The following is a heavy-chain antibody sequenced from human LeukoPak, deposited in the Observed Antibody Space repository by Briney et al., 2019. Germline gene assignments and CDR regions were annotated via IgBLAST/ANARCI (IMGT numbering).Heavy chain of an antibody. CDR2: IYYSGGT. Sequence: SSETLSLTCTVSGGSISSYYWSWIRQPPGKGLEWIGYIYYSGGTNYNPSLKSRVTISADTSKKQFSLRLSSVTAADTAVYYCARRGGDSSGNFDYWGQGTLVTVSS. CDR1: GGSISSYY. J-gene: IGHJ4*02. D-gene: IGHD3-22*01. V-gene: IGHV4-59*08. CDR3: ARRGGDSSGNFDY.